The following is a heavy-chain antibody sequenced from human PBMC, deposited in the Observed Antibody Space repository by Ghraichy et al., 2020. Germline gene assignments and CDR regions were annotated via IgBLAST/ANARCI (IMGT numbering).Heavy chain of an antibody. CDR2: INPNSGGT. CDR3: ARDPYYYDSSETNAFDI. J-gene: IGHJ3*02. CDR1: GYTFTGYY. Sequence: ASVTVSCKASGYTFTGYYMHWVRQAPGQGLEWMGWINPNSGGTNYAQKFQGRVTMTRDTSISTAYMELSRLRSDDTAVYYCARDPYYYDSSETNAFDIWGQGTMVTVSS. V-gene: IGHV1-2*02. D-gene: IGHD3-22*01.